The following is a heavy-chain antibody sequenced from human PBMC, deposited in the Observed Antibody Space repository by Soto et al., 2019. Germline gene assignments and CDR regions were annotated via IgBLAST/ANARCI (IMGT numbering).Heavy chain of an antibody. CDR3: ARGDCVGGTCYSLAGSFYYYMDV. Sequence: EVQLVESGGGLVQPPNPTTLSCAASGFTFSNYWMYWVRQAPGKGLVWVSRINSDGSVSSYADSVKGRLTISRDNVKNTLYLQMDSLRAEDTAVYYCARGDCVGGTCYSLAGSFYYYMDVWGKGTTVTVFS. CDR2: INSDGSVS. D-gene: IGHD2-15*01. V-gene: IGHV3-74*01. J-gene: IGHJ6*03. CDR1: GFTFSNYW.